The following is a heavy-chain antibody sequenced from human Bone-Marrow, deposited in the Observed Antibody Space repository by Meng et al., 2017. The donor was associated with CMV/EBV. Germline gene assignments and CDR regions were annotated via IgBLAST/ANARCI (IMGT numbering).Heavy chain of an antibody. D-gene: IGHD2-2*01. CDR2: FYSSGIT. V-gene: IGHV3-53*01. CDR3: ARVGSTSSDWDYYYGMDV. CDR1: GFTGSSNY. J-gene: IGHJ6*02. Sequence: GESLKISCAASGFTGSSNYMSWVRQAPGKGLECVSVFYSSGITYYADSVKGRFTISSDNSKTTLYLQMNSLRAEDTAVYYCARVGSTSSDWDYYYGMDVWGQGTTVTFAS.